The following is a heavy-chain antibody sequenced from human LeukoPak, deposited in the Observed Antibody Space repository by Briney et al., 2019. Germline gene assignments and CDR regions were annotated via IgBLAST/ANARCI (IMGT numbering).Heavy chain of an antibody. CDR3: ARAGWNLFLNF. J-gene: IGHJ4*02. CDR2: IKEEGREK. Sequence: GGSLRLSCAASGFTFNTYWMTWVRQAPGMGLHGVANIKEEGREKNYVPFVKGRFTISRDNAKNSLYLQMNSLRAEDTAVYYCARAGWNLFLNFWGQGTLVTVSS. V-gene: IGHV3-7*01. D-gene: IGHD1-7*01. CDR1: GFTFNTYW.